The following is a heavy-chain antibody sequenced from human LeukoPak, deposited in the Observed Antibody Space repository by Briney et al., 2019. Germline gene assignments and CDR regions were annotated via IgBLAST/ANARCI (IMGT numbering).Heavy chain of an antibody. CDR3: ARSPLIPSGWLGFDY. J-gene: IGHJ4*02. CDR2: IYSGGST. Sequence: SETLSLTCTVSGDSISNYYWSWIRQSPGTGLEWIGYIYSGGSTNYNPSLESRVTISIDTSKNQFSLKLRSVSAADTAVYYCARSPLIPSGWLGFDYWGQGTLVTVSS. CDR1: GDSISNYY. V-gene: IGHV4-59*01. D-gene: IGHD6-19*01.